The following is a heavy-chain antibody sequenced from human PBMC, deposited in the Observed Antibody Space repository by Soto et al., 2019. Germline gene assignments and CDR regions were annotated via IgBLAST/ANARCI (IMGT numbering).Heavy chain of an antibody. CDR1: GFTFSSYS. Sequence: GGSLRLSCAASGFTFSSYSMNWVRQAPGKGLEWVSSISSSSSYISYADSVKGRFTISRDNAKNSLYLQMNSLRAEDTAVYYCARTGIAVAASGYWGQGTMVTVSS. CDR2: ISSSSSYI. CDR3: ARTGIAVAASGY. D-gene: IGHD6-19*01. J-gene: IGHJ4*03. V-gene: IGHV3-21*01.